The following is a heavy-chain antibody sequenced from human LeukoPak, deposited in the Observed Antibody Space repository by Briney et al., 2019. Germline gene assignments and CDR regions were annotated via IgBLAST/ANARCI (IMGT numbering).Heavy chain of an antibody. V-gene: IGHV1-18*01. CDR3: ARGAGYCSSTSCYVFSVDYYYYGMDV. D-gene: IGHD2-2*01. CDR1: GYTFTSYG. CDR2: ISAYNGNT. Sequence: GASVKVSCKASGYTFTSYGISWVRQAPGQGLEWMGWISAYNGNTNYAQKLQGRVTMTTDTSTNTAYMGLRSLRSDDTAVYYCARGAGYCSSTSCYVFSVDYYYYGMDVWGQGTTVTVSS. J-gene: IGHJ6*02.